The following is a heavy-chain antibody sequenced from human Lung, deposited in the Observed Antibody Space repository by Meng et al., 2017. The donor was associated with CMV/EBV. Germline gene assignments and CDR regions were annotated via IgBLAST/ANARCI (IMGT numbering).Heavy chain of an antibody. V-gene: IGHV3-43*01. J-gene: IGHJ4*02. CDR3: ARGYDSSGYLDY. CDR2: ISWDGGST. D-gene: IGHD3-22*01. CDR1: GFTFDDYT. Sequence: EVQLVESGGVVVQPGXSMRRSCVASGFTFDDYTMHWVRQPPGKGLEWVSLISWDGGSTYYADSVEGRFTISRDNMKNSLYLQMNTLTSEDTALYYCARGYDSSGYLDYWGQGTLVTVSS.